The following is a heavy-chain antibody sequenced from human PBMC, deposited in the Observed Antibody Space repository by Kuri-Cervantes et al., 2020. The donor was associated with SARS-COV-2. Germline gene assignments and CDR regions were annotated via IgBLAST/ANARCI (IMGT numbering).Heavy chain of an antibody. CDR3: AREEGGELGEAFDY. J-gene: IGHJ4*02. V-gene: IGHV3-21*01. CDR2: IDSSSYYI. D-gene: IGHD7-27*01. Sequence: GESLKISCAASGFTFSGYSMNWIRQAPGKGLEWVASIDSSSYYIYHADSVKGRLTISRDNAKTSLYLQMNSLKPEDTAVYYCAREEGGELGEAFDYWGQGVLVTVSS. CDR1: GFTFSGYS.